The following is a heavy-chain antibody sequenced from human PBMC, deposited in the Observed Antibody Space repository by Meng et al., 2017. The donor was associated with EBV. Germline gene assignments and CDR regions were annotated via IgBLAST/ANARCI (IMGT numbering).Heavy chain of an antibody. CDR1: VDSISSFYY. CDR2: VHYTGST. D-gene: IGHD6-19*01. V-gene: IGHV4-39*01. CDR3: ARPFPSWQSPRLDPFGA. Sequence: QLQLRESGPGQVKPSXXLSLTXXVPVDSISSFYYWGWIRQPPGRGLEWIGSVHYTGSTYYSPSLKSRVTVSVDTSKNQFSLRLTSVTAADTAVYYCARPFPSWQSPRLDPFGAWGQGTLVTVSS. J-gene: IGHJ5*02.